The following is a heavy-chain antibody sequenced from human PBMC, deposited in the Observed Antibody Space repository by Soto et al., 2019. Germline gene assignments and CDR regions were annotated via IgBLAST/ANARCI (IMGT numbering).Heavy chain of an antibody. V-gene: IGHV4-31*03. CDR1: GGSISSGGYY. J-gene: IGHJ6*02. Sequence: SETLSLTCTVSGGSISSGGYYWSWIRHHPGKGLEWIGYIYYSGSTYYNPSLKSRVTISVDTSKNQFSLKLSSVTAADTAVYYCARVGGSPFYYGMEVWGQGTTVTVS. CDR2: IYYSGST. D-gene: IGHD1-26*01. CDR3: ARVGGSPFYYGMEV.